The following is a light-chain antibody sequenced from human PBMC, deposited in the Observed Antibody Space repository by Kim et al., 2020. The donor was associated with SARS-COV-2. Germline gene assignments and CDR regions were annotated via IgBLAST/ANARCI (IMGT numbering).Light chain of an antibody. CDR2: EDN. J-gene: IGLJ3*02. Sequence: GKPVTIACTRSSGSIASNYVQWYQQRPGSYPTTVIYEDNQRPSGVPDRFSGSIDSASNAASLTISGLKTEDEADYYCQSYDSSNQVFGGGTKLTVL. V-gene: IGLV6-57*01. CDR1: SGSIASNY. CDR3: QSYDSSNQV.